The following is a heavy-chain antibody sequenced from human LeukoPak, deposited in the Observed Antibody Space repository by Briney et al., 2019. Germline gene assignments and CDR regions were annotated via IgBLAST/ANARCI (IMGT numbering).Heavy chain of an antibody. CDR1: GFIFSSYA. D-gene: IGHD3-3*01. CDR3: AKGWEFRVVIPAAVS. Sequence: GGSLGLSCEGPGFIFSSYAMTWVRQAPGKGLQWVSSISGSGESTYYADSMKGRFTISRDNSKNTLSLQMTSLRAEDTAVYFCAKGWEFRVVIPAAVSWGQGTLVTVSS. J-gene: IGHJ5*02. CDR2: ISGSGEST. V-gene: IGHV3-23*01.